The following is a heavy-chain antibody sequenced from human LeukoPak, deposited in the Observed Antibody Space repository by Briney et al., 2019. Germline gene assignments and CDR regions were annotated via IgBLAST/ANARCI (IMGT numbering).Heavy chain of an antibody. CDR2: IKQDGSEK. J-gene: IGHJ6*03. D-gene: IGHD2-8*01. CDR1: GFTFNNYW. CDR3: ARDRSYCTNGVCYYYYYYYMDV. V-gene: IGHV3-7*01. Sequence: GGSLRLSCAASGFTFNNYWMTWVRQAPGMGLEWVANIKQDGSEKYYVDSVKGRFTISRDIAKNSLYLQMNSLRAEDTAVYYCARDRSYCTNGVCYYYYYYYMDVWGKGTTVTVSS.